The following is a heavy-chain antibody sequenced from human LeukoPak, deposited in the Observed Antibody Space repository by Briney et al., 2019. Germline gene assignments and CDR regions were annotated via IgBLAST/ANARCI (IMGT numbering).Heavy chain of an antibody. CDR1: GFTFSSYD. CDR3: ARASSSSRPYYFDY. Sequence: GGSLRLSCTASGFTFSSYDMSWVRQAPGKALEWVSSISEIISGTYYADSVKSRFTISRDTSKNTLYLQMNSLRAEDTAIYYCARASSSSRPYYFDYWGQGTLVTVSS. D-gene: IGHD6-6*01. CDR2: ISEIISGT. J-gene: IGHJ4*02. V-gene: IGHV3-23*01.